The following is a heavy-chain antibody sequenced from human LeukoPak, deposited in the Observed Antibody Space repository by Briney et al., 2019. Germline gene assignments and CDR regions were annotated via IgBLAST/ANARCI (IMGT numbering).Heavy chain of an antibody. CDR2: IYSGGNT. V-gene: IGHV3-53*01. J-gene: IGHJ5*02. CDR3: AKTIVGVTNWFDP. CDR1: GFTVSSNY. D-gene: IGHD1-26*01. Sequence: PGGSLRLSCAASGFTVSSNYISWVRQAPGKGLEWVSVIYSGGNTYYADAVKGRSSISSDNSKNTLYLQMNSLRAEDTAVYYCAKTIVGVTNWFDPWGQGTLVTVSS.